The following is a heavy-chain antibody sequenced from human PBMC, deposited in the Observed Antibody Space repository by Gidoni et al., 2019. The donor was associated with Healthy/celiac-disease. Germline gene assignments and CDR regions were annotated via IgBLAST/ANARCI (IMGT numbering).Heavy chain of an antibody. CDR3: ARHGGYYDSSGYYFGY. V-gene: IGHV4-39*01. Sequence: QLQLQESGPGLLKPSETLSLTCTVSGGSISSSSFCWGWIRQPPGKGLEWIGSFHYSGSTYHNPSLKHSVTISVETSKNQFSLKLSCVTASDTAVYCCARHGGYYDSSGYYFGYWGQGTLVTVSS. CDR2: FHYSGST. J-gene: IGHJ4*02. D-gene: IGHD3-22*01. CDR1: GGSISSSSFC.